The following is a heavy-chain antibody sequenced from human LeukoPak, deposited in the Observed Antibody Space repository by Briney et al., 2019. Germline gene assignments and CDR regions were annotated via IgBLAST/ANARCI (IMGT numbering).Heavy chain of an antibody. CDR2: INPNSGGT. CDR1: GYTFTGYY. CDR3: ARNAVVVVPSYYYYYMDV. J-gene: IGHJ6*03. V-gene: IGHV1-2*02. Sequence: ASVKVSCKASGYTFTGYYMHWVRQAPGQGLEWMGWINPNSGGTNYAQKFQGRVTMTRDTSISTAYMELSRLRSEDTAVYYCARNAVVVVPSYYYYYMDVWGKGTTVTISS. D-gene: IGHD2-15*01.